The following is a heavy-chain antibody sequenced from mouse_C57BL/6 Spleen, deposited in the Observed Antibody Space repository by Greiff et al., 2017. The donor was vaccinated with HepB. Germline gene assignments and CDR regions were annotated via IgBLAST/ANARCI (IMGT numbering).Heavy chain of an antibody. CDR2: ISSGGSYT. CDR1: GFTFSSYG. CDR3: ARVGHWYFDV. D-gene: IGHD1-1*02. Sequence: VQLKESGGDLVKPGGSLKLSCAASGFTFSSYGMSWVRQTPDKRLEWVATISSGGSYTYYPDSVKGRFTISRDNAKNTLYLQMSSLKSEDTAMYYCARVGHWYFDVWGTGTTVTVSS. J-gene: IGHJ1*03. V-gene: IGHV5-6*01.